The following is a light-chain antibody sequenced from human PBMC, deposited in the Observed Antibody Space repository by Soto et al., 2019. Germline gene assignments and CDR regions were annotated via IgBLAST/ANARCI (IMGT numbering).Light chain of an antibody. Sequence: QSVLTQPRSVSGSLGQSVTISCSGTSSDVGGYNYVSWYQQHPDKAPKLIIYDVSVRPSGVPDRFSGSKSGNTASLPISGLQAEDEADYYCCSYAGSFTVIFGGGTKLTVL. CDR1: SSDVGGYNY. V-gene: IGLV2-11*01. CDR3: CSYAGSFTVI. J-gene: IGLJ2*01. CDR2: DVS.